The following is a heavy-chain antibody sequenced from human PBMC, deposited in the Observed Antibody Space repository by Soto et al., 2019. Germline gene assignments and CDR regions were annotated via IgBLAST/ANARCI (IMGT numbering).Heavy chain of an antibody. J-gene: IGHJ5*02. V-gene: IGHV1-8*01. Sequence: VASVKVSCKASGYTFTSYDINWVRQATGQGLEWMGWMHPNSGNTGYAQKFQGRVTMTRNTSISTAYMELSSLRSEDTAVYYCARTRRRTIFGVVIISWFDPWGQGTLVTVSS. D-gene: IGHD3-3*01. CDR1: GYTFTSYD. CDR2: MHPNSGNT. CDR3: ARTRRRTIFGVVIISWFDP.